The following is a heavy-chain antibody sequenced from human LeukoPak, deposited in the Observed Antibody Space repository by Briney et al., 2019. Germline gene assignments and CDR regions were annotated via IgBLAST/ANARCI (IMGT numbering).Heavy chain of an antibody. J-gene: IGHJ4*02. CDR3: AKVLGVVVPAAMVSDY. CDR2: IKQDGSEK. V-gene: IGHV3-7*01. D-gene: IGHD2-2*01. CDR1: GFTFSSYW. Sequence: GGSLRLSCAASGFTFSSYWMSWVRQAPGEGLEWVANIKQDGSEKYYVDSVKGRFTISRDNAKNSLYLQMNSLRAEDTAVYYCAKVLGVVVPAAMVSDYWGQGTLVTVSS.